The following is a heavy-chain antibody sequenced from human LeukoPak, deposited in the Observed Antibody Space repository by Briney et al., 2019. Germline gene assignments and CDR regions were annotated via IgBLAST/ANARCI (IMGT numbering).Heavy chain of an antibody. V-gene: IGHV3-21*01. CDR1: GFAFSTFT. CDR2: VTSSCTNI. Sequence: GGSLRLSCAASGFAFSTFTMNWVRQAPGKGLEWVSSVTSSCTNIYYTDSLKGRFTISRDNAKKSLHLQLNSLRAEDTAVYYCARDLDYFDYWGQGTLVTVSS. CDR3: ARDLDYFDY. J-gene: IGHJ4*02.